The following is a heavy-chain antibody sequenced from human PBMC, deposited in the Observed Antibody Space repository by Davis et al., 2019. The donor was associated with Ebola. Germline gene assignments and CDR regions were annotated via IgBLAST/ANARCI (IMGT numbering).Heavy chain of an antibody. V-gene: IGHV3-7*01. D-gene: IGHD5-12*01. CDR2: IKQDGSEK. CDR1: GFTFSSYW. Sequence: GESLKISCAASGFTFSSYWMSWVRQAPGKGLEWVANIKQDGSEKYYVDSVKGRFTISRDNAKNSLYLQMNSLRAEDTAVYYCARDEGGYDRYYYYGMDVWGQGTTVTVSS. CDR3: ARDEGGYDRYYYYGMDV. J-gene: IGHJ6*02.